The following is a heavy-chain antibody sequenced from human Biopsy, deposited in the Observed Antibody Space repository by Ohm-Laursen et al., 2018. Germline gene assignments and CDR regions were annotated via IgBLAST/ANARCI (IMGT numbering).Heavy chain of an antibody. Sequence: GASVKVSCKASAYSFGDHRIHWVRQAPGQGLEWMGWIDPKSGGTNYAQKFQGRVTMTRDTSNSTTYMELRRLTSDDTAVFYCARELGDFWGGRQFDFWGQGTLVTVSS. J-gene: IGHJ5*01. D-gene: IGHD3-3*01. V-gene: IGHV1-2*02. CDR2: IDPKSGGT. CDR1: AYSFGDHR. CDR3: ARELGDFWGGRQFDF.